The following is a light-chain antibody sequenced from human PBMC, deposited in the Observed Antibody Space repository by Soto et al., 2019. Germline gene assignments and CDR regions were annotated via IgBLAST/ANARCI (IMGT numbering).Light chain of an antibody. J-gene: IGKJ2*01. Sequence: EFVLTQSPATLSLSPGERATLSCRARQSVNTYLAWYQQKPGQAPRLLIYDASNRATGVPARFSGSGSGTDFTLTISGLEPEDFAVYYRQQRANWLMYTFGQGTKLEL. CDR1: QSVNTY. CDR3: QQRANWLMYT. CDR2: DAS. V-gene: IGKV3-11*01.